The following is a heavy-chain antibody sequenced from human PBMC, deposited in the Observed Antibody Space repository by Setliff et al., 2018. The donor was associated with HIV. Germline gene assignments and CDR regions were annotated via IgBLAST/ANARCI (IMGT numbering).Heavy chain of an antibody. Sequence: SVKVSCKASGNSFHSYAFSWVRQAPGQGLEWMGGIIPLFGSANYAQKFQGRATITADESTSTVYMEVSGLRFEDTAVYFCAKDGPTVIEGSYMDVWGKGTTVTVSS. CDR3: AKDGPTVIEGSYMDV. V-gene: IGHV1-69*13. CDR2: IIPLFGSA. CDR1: GNSFHSYA. J-gene: IGHJ6*03. D-gene: IGHD4-4*01.